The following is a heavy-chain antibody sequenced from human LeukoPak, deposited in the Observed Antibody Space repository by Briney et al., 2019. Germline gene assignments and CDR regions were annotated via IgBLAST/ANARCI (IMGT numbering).Heavy chain of an antibody. CDR2: ISYDGSNK. D-gene: IGHD6-6*01. CDR1: GFTFSSYA. CDR3: ARSSIAAPDAFDI. J-gene: IGHJ3*02. V-gene: IGHV3-30-3*01. Sequence: PGGSLRLSCAASGFTFSSYAMHWVRQAPGKGLEWVAVISYDGSNKYYADSVKGRFTISRDNAKNSLYLQMNSLRAEDTAVYYCARSSIAAPDAFDIWGQGTMVTVSS.